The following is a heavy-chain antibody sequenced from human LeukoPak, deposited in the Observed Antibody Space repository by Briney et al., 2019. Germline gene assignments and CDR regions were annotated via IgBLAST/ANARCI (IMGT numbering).Heavy chain of an antibody. J-gene: IGHJ6*02. D-gene: IGHD3-9*01. CDR1: GFTFSSYS. CDR2: ISSSSSYI. V-gene: IGHV3-21*01. Sequence: GGSLRLSCAASGFTFSSYSMNWVRQAPGKGLEWVSSISSSSSYIYYADSVKGRFTISRDNAKNSLYLQMNSLRAEDTAGYYCARVYDILTGYYVPTDHYGMDVWGQGTTVTVSS. CDR3: ARVYDILTGYYVPTDHYGMDV.